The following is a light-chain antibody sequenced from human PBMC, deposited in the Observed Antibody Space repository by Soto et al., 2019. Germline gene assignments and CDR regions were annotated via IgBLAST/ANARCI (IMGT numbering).Light chain of an antibody. CDR1: QGIRHY. CDR3: QQYSHLIT. CDR2: DAS. J-gene: IGKJ5*01. Sequence: DIQMTQSPSSLSASVGDRVTITCRASQGIRHYLAWYQQKLGKAPKLLIYDASNLETGVPSRFSGSGSGTDFTFTISSLQPEDIATYYCQQYSHLITFGQGTRLEIK. V-gene: IGKV1-33*01.